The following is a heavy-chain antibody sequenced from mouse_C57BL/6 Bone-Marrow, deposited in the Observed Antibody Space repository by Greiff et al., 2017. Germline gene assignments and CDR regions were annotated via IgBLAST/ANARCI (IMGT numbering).Heavy chain of an antibody. V-gene: IGHV1-59*01. CDR1: GYTFTSYW. CDR2: IDPSDSYT. CDR3: AIYYDYDTDY. J-gene: IGHJ2*01. D-gene: IGHD2-4*01. Sequence: QVQLQQPGAELVRPGTSVKLSCKASGYTFTSYWMHWVKQRPGQGLEWIGVIDPSDSYTNYNQKFKGKATLTVDTSSSTVYMQLSSLTSEDSAVYYCAIYYDYDTDYWGQGTTLTVSS.